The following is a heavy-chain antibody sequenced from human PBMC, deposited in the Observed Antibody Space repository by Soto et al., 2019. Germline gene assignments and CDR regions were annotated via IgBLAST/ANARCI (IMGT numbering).Heavy chain of an antibody. CDR1: GGSISSDGYY. V-gene: IGHV4-31*03. CDR3: ARGTQRYCTGGYGYSVPALH. CDR2: IYYTGST. Sequence: LSLTCTVSGGSISSDGYYGSWIRQHPGKGLEWIGYIYYTGSTYYNPSLKSRVTISADTSKNQFSLKLSSVTAADTAVYYCARGTQRYCTGGYGYSVPALHWGQGTLVTVSS. J-gene: IGHJ4*02. D-gene: IGHD2-8*02.